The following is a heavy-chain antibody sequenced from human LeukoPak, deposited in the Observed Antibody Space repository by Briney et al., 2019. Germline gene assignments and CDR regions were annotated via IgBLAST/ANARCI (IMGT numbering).Heavy chain of an antibody. J-gene: IGHJ4*02. CDR2: IIPIFDTP. Sequence: SVKVSCKASGGTFSNYAISWVRQAPGQGLEWMGGIIPIFDTPNFAQKFQGRVTITADKSTSTAYMELSRLRSEDTAVYYCARDAFSGSYYRYHYFDYWGQGTLVTVSS. V-gene: IGHV1-69*06. CDR3: ARDAFSGSYYRYHYFDY. D-gene: IGHD1-26*01. CDR1: GGTFSNYA.